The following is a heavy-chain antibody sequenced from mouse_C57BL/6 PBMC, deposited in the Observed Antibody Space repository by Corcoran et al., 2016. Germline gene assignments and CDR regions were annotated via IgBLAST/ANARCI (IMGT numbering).Heavy chain of an antibody. CDR2: INPNNGGT. Sequence: EVQLQQSGPELVKPGASVKISCKASGYTFTDYYMNWVKQSHGKSLEWIGDINPNNGGTSYNQKFKGKATLTVDKSSSTAYMELRSLTSEDSAVYYRARAPPLPYYAMDYWGQGTSVTVSS. J-gene: IGHJ4*01. V-gene: IGHV1-26*01. CDR3: ARAPPLPYYAMDY. D-gene: IGHD1-2*01. CDR1: GYTFTDYY.